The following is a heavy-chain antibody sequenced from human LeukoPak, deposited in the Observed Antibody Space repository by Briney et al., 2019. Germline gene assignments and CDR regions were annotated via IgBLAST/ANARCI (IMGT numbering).Heavy chain of an antibody. CDR1: GFPFGKFW. Sequence: GGSLRLSCVLSGFPFGKFWMHCARDVPGKGRVWVARMYTYGRTTDYADSVKGRFTISRDNARNTLYLQMRSLRADDPALYYCATDVTGSEDRWGQGTLVTVSS. CDR3: ATDVTGSEDR. V-gene: IGHV3-74*01. D-gene: IGHD6-25*01. CDR2: MYTYGRTT. J-gene: IGHJ5*02.